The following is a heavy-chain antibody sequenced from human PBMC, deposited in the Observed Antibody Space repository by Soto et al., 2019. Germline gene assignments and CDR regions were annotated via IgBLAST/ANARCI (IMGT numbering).Heavy chain of an antibody. CDR1: GFTFSSYA. D-gene: IGHD6-13*01. CDR2: ISSNGGST. CDR3: ARGRKQQLFHNYYMDV. V-gene: IGHV3-64*01. J-gene: IGHJ6*03. Sequence: GGSLRLSCAASGFTFSSYAMHWVRQAPGKGLEYVSAISSNGGSTYYANSVKGRFTISRDNSKNTLYLQMGSLRAEDMAVYYCARGRKQQLFHNYYMDVWGKGTTVTVSS.